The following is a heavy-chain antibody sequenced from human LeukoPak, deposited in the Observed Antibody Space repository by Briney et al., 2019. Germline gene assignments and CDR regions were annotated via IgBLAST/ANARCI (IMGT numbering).Heavy chain of an antibody. D-gene: IGHD3-10*01. J-gene: IGHJ4*02. V-gene: IGHV3-49*04. CDR2: IRAKTHDGTA. CDR3: TRGQLYPYGPEFDF. CDR1: GFNFGDYN. Sequence: GGSLRLSCTTSGFNFGDYNMNWVRQAPGKGLEWVGYIRAKTHDGTADYAASVKGRFTISRDDSKSIAYLQMTGLKSEDRAVYYCTRGQLYPYGPEFDFWGQGTLVTVSS.